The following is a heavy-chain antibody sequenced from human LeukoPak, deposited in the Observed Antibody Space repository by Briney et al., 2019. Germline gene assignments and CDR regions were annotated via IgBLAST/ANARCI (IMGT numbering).Heavy chain of an antibody. CDR2: IYYSGST. CDR1: GGSISSGGYY. Sequence: PSETLSLTCTVSGGSISSGGYYWSWIRQHPGKGLEWIGYIYYSGSTYYNPSLKSRVTISVDTSKNQFSLKLSSVTAADTAVYYCARRRADYGYSSSWFVEYYFDYWGQGTLVTVSS. CDR3: ARRRADYGYSSSWFVEYYFDY. J-gene: IGHJ4*02. V-gene: IGHV4-31*03. D-gene: IGHD6-13*01.